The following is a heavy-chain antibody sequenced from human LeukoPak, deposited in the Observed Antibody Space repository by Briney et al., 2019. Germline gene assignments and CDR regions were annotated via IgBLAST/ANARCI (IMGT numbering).Heavy chain of an antibody. CDR1: GGSISNYYY. V-gene: IGHV4-59*01. Sequence: SGTLSLTCPVSGGSISNYYYWSWIRPPPGKGLEWIGYIHYSGSTNYNPSLKSRVTISVDTSKNQLSLKLTSMTAADTAVYYCARELGATVVNYGMDVWGQGTTVTVSS. J-gene: IGHJ6*02. D-gene: IGHD4-23*01. CDR2: IHYSGST. CDR3: ARELGATVVNYGMDV.